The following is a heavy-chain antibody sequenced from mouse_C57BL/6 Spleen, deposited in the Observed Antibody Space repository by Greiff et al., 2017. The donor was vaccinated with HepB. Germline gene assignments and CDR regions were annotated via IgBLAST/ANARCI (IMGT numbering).Heavy chain of an antibody. Sequence: QVQLKESGAELARPGASVKLSCKASGYTFTSYGISWVKQRTGQGLEWIGEIYPRSGNTYYNEKFKGKATLTADKSSSTAYMELRSLTSEDSAVYFCARESYYYGSSYYWFAYWGQGTLVTVSA. CDR3: ARESYYYGSSYYWFAY. J-gene: IGHJ3*01. CDR1: GYTFTSYG. V-gene: IGHV1-81*01. CDR2: IYPRSGNT. D-gene: IGHD1-1*01.